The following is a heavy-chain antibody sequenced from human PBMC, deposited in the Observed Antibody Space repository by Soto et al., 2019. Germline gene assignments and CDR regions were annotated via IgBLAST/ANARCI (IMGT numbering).Heavy chain of an antibody. D-gene: IGHD1-26*01. CDR1: GFTFSSYA. Sequence: PGGSLRLSCAASGFTFSSYAMSWVRQAPGKGLEWVSTISGSGGSTYYADSVKGRFTISRDNSKNTLYLQMNSLRAEDTAVYYCAKDRPPYSVDPLYYFDYWGQGTLVTVSS. CDR2: ISGSGGST. V-gene: IGHV3-23*01. CDR3: AKDRPPYSVDPLYYFDY. J-gene: IGHJ4*02.